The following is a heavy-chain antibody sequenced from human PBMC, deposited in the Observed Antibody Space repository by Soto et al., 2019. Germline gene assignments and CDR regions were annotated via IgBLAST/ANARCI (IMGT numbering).Heavy chain of an antibody. J-gene: IGHJ6*03. CDR2: MHYSGNS. CDR1: GASISSYY. CDR3: AAHGFGGINGLVDV. Sequence: SETLSLTCSVSGASISSYYCSWFRQPPGKGLEWIGHMHYSGNSAYNPSLRSRVTISVDTSKDQFSLNLSSVAAGDRALYFCAAHGFGGINGLVDVWGNGTTVT. V-gene: IGHV4-59*08. D-gene: IGHD3-10*01.